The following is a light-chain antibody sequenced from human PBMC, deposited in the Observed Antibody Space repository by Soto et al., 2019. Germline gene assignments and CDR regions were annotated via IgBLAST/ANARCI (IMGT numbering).Light chain of an antibody. J-gene: IGKJ1*01. V-gene: IGKV3-15*01. Sequence: EIGMTQSPASLSVSPGERAPLSCRASQSVSTNLAWYQQKPGQAPRLLIYGASTRATGISARFSGSGSGTEFTLTISSLQSEDFALYYCQQYNNWPPWTFGQGTKVEIK. CDR2: GAS. CDR1: QSVSTN. CDR3: QQYNNWPPWT.